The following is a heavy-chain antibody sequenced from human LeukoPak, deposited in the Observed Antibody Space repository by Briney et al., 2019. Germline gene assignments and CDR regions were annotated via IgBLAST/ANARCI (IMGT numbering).Heavy chain of an antibody. V-gene: IGHV4-34*01. D-gene: IGHD2-2*01. CDR3: ARASYCSSTSCLMDY. CDR1: GGPFSGYY. CDR2: INHSGST. Sequence: SETLSLTCAVYGGPFSGYYWSWIRQPPGKGLEWIGEINHSGSTNYNPSLKSRVTISVDTSKNQFSLELSSVTAADTAVYYCARASYCSSTSCLMDYWGQGTLVTVSS. J-gene: IGHJ4*02.